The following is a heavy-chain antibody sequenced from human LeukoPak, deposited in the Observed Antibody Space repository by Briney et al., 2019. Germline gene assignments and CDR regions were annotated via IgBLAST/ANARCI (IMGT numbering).Heavy chain of an antibody. CDR1: GFTFSSYG. CDR2: ISYDGSNK. D-gene: IGHD4-17*01. J-gene: IGHJ4*02. CDR3: AKDYGVAVDY. Sequence: GGSLRLTCAASGFTFSSYGMHWVRQAPGKGLEWVAVISYDGSNKYYADSVKGRFTISRDNSKNTLYLQMNSLRAEDTAVYYCAKDYGVAVDYWGQGTLVTVSS. V-gene: IGHV3-30*18.